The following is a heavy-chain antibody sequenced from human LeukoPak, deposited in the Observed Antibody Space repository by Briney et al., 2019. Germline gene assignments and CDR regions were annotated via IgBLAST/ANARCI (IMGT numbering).Heavy chain of an antibody. CDR2: ISGDGGST. J-gene: IGHJ3*02. D-gene: IGHD5-24*01. CDR1: GFTFDDYA. V-gene: IGHV3-43*02. CDR3: AKDRGRRWLQFFDAFDI. Sequence: GGSLRLSCAASGFTFDDYAMHWVRQAPGKGLEWVSLISGDGGSTYYADFVKGRFTISRDNSKNSLYLQMNSLRTEDTALYYCAKDRGRRWLQFFDAFDIWGQGTMVTVSS.